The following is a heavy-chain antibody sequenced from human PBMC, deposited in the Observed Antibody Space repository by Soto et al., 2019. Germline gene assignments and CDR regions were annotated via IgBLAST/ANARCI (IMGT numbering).Heavy chain of an antibody. D-gene: IGHD1-1*01. J-gene: IGHJ6*02. V-gene: IGHV3-23*01. CDR3: AKLGRGQLELVYYYYGMDV. CDR1: GFTFSTYA. Sequence: GGSLRLSCAVSGFTFSTYAMNWVRLAPGKGLEWVSVISGDEGRTYHADSVRGRFAISRDNSKNTLYLQMNSLRDEDSAIYYCAKLGRGQLELVYYYYGMDVWGQGTTVTVSS. CDR2: ISGDEGRT.